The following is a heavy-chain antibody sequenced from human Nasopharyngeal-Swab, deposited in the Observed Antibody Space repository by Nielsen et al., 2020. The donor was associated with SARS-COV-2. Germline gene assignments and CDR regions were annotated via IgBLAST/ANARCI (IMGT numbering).Heavy chain of an antibody. V-gene: IGHV1-69*13. J-gene: IGHJ6*03. Sequence: SVKVSCKASGGTFSSYAISWVRQAPGQGLEWMGGIIPIFGTANYAQKFQGRVTITADESTSTAYMELSSLRSEDTAVYYCAREPTYYYDSSGTPYYYYMDVCGKGTTVTVSS. CDR2: IIPIFGTA. CDR3: AREPTYYYDSSGTPYYYYMDV. D-gene: IGHD3-22*01. CDR1: GGTFSSYA.